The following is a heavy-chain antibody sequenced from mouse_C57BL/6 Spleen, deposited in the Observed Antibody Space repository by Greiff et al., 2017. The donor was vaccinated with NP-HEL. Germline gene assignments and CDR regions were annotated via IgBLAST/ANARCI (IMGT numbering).Heavy chain of an antibody. V-gene: IGHV3-6*01. CDR2: ISYDGSN. CDR1: GYSITSGYY. D-gene: IGHD2-3*01. J-gene: IGHJ1*03. CDR3: ASYDGYYEGYFDV. Sequence: EVKLMESGPGLVKPSQSLSLTCSVTGYSITSGYYWNWIRQFPGNKLEWMGYISYDGSNNYNPSLKNRISITRDTSKNQFFLKLNSVTTEDTATYYCASYDGYYEGYFDVWGTGTTVTVSS.